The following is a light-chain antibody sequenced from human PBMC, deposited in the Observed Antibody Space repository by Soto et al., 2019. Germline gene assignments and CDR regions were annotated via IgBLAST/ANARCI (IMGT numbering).Light chain of an antibody. J-gene: IGLJ2*01. V-gene: IGLV1-44*01. CDR2: SNN. CDR3: AAWDDSLNGPV. Sequence: QAVVTQPPSASGTPGQRVTISCSGISSNIGSNTVNWYQQLPGTAPKLLIYSNNQRPSGVPDRFSGSKSGTSASLAISGLQSEDEADYCCAAWDDSLNGPVFGGGTKLTVL. CDR1: SSNIGSNT.